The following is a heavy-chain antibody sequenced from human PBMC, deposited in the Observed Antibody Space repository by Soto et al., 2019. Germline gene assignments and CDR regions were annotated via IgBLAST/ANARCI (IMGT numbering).Heavy chain of an antibody. D-gene: IGHD5-12*01. CDR2: INHSGST. Sequence: SETLSLTCAVYGGSFSGYYWSWIRQPPGKGLEWIGEINHSGSTNYNPSLKSRVTISVDTSKNQFSLKLSSVTAADTAVYYCARGRDIVATITHYYFDYRGQGTLVTVSS. V-gene: IGHV4-34*01. CDR3: ARGRDIVATITHYYFDY. J-gene: IGHJ4*02. CDR1: GGSFSGYY.